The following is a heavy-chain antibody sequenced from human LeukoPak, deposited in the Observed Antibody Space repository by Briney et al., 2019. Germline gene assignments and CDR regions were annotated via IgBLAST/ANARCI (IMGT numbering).Heavy chain of an antibody. CDR1: GFIFRNYG. CDR2: ISGHGDIT. CDR3: AKGAIPAFDI. V-gene: IGHV3-23*01. Sequence: GGTQRLSCAASGFIFRNYGMNWVRQAPGKGLEWVSGISGHGDITYYADSVRGRFTISRDNSKNTLYLQMNSLRAEDTAVYYCAKGAIPAFDIWGQGTMVTVSS. J-gene: IGHJ3*02. D-gene: IGHD2-2*01.